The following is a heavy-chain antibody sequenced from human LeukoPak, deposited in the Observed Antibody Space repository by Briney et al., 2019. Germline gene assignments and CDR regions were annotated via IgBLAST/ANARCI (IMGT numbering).Heavy chain of an antibody. J-gene: IGHJ4*02. CDR2: ISFDGSNQ. V-gene: IGHV3-30*04. CDR3: AKKLGIPGYTSSWPPADY. D-gene: IGHD6-13*01. CDR1: GFTFSTYA. Sequence: PGGSLRLSCAASGFTFSTYAMHWVRQAPGKGLEWVAVISFDGSNQYYADPVKGRFTISRDNSKNTLYLQMNSLRAEDAAVYYCAKKLGIPGYTSSWPPADYWGQGTLVTVSS.